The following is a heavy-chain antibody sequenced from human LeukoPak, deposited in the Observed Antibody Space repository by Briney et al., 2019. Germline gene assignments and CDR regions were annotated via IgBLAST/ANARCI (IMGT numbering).Heavy chain of an antibody. CDR2: FDPEDGET. Sequence: ASVKVSCKVSGYTLTELSMHWVRQAPGKGLEWMGGFDPEDGETIYAQKFQSRVTMTEDTSTDTAYMELSSLRSEGTAVYYRATKTNVYDSSGFDYWGQGTLVTVSS. D-gene: IGHD3-22*01. J-gene: IGHJ4*02. V-gene: IGHV1-24*01. CDR1: GYTLTELS. CDR3: ATKTNVYDSSGFDY.